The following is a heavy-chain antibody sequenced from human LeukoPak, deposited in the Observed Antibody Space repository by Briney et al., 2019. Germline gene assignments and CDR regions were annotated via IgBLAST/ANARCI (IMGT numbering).Heavy chain of an antibody. D-gene: IGHD6-13*01. CDR3: VKGPIAAAGLN. CDR2: ISSNGGGT. CDR1: GFTFSSYA. J-gene: IGHJ4*02. Sequence: GGSLRLSCSASGFTFSSYAMHWVRQAPGKGLEYVSAISSNGGGTYYADSVKGRFTISRDNSKNTLYLQMSSLRAEDTAVYYCVKGPIAAAGLNWGQGTLVTVSS. V-gene: IGHV3-64D*06.